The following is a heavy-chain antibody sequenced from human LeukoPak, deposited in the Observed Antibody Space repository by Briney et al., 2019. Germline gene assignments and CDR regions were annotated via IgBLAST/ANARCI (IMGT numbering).Heavy chain of an antibody. CDR1: GGSFSGYY. V-gene: IGHV4-34*01. CDR3: ARDMVRGVIPDY. CDR2: INHSGST. J-gene: IGHJ4*02. Sequence: SETLSLTCAVYGGSFSGYYWSWIRQPPGKGLEWIGEINHSGSTNYNPSLKSRVTISVDTSKNQFSLKLSSVTAADTAVYYCARDMVRGVIPDYWGQGTLVTVSS. D-gene: IGHD3-10*01.